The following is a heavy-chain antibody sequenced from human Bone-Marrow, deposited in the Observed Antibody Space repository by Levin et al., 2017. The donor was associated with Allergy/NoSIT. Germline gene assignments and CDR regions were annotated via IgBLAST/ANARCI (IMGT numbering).Heavy chain of an antibody. CDR1: GFTFSSYP. CDR3: AKDKGYSYGFDY. Sequence: GESLKISCAASGFTFSSYPMSWVRQAPGKGLEWVSGISGSGGSTYYADSVKGRFTIFRDNSKNTLYMQMNSLRAEDTAVYYCAKDKGYSYGFDYWGQGTPVTVSS. CDR2: ISGSGGST. D-gene: IGHD5-18*01. J-gene: IGHJ4*02. V-gene: IGHV3-23*01.